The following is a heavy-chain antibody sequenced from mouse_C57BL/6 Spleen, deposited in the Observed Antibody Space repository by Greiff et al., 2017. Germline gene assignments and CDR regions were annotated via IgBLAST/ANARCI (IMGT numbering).Heavy chain of an antibody. CDR2: ISYDGSN. D-gene: IGHD2-2*01. CDR1: GYSITSGYY. V-gene: IGHV3-6*01. J-gene: IGHJ3*01. CDR3: SYGYDRGFAY. Sequence: VQLKESGPGLVKPSQSLSLTCSVTGYSITSGYYWNWIRQFPGNKLEWMGYISYDGSNNYNPSLKNRISITRDTSKNQFFLKLNSVTTEDTATYYCSYGYDRGFAYWGQGTLVTVSA.